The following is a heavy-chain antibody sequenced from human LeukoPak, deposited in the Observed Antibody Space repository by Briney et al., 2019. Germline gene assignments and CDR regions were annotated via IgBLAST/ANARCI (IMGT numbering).Heavy chain of an antibody. CDR1: GYSISSGYY. V-gene: IGHV4-38-2*02. Sequence: SETLSLTCTVSGYSISSGYYWGWSRQPPGKGLEWIGSIYHSGSTYYNPSLKSRVTISVDTSKNQFSLKLSSVTAADTAVYYCARAAHCTNGVCYGNDYWGQGTLVTVSS. CDR2: IYHSGST. D-gene: IGHD2-8*01. CDR3: ARAAHCTNGVCYGNDY. J-gene: IGHJ4*02.